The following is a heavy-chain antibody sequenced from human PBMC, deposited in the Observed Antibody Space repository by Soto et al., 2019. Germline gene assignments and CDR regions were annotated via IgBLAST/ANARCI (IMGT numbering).Heavy chain of an antibody. J-gene: IGHJ4*02. CDR3: ARRSDSSSRGFDS. D-gene: IGHD6-6*01. CDR1: GFTFSDYA. CDR2: VSSSAART. V-gene: IGHV3-23*01. Sequence: PGGSLRLSCAASGFTFSDYAMSWVRQAPGKGLEWVSGVSSSAARTSYADSVKGRFTISRDNSKNTMYLQMNSLRAEDTALYYCARRSDSSSRGFDSWGQGTLVTVSS.